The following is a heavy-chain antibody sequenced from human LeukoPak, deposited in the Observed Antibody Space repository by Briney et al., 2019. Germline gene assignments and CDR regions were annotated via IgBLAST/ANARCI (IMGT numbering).Heavy chain of an antibody. J-gene: IGHJ3*01. Sequence: ASVKVSCKASGYTFTGYYIHWVRQAPGQGLEWMGWINPDSGGTNYAQKLQGRVTMTTDTSTSTAYMELRSLKSDDTAMYYCARLQYTKDWPPGTFDLWGQGTMVTVSS. V-gene: IGHV1-2*02. CDR2: INPDSGGT. CDR1: GYTFTGYY. D-gene: IGHD3/OR15-3a*01. CDR3: ARLQYTKDWPPGTFDL.